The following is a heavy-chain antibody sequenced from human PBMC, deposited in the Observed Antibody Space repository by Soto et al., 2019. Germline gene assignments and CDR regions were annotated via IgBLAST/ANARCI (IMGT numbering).Heavy chain of an antibody. CDR2: IIPIFGTA. V-gene: IGHV1-69*12. CDR1: GGTFSSYA. J-gene: IGHJ6*02. D-gene: IGHD1-7*01. CDR3: ASVLELHYYYGMDV. Sequence: QVQLVQSGAEGKKPGSSVKVSCKASGGTFSSYAISWVRQAPGQGLEWMGGIIPIFGTANYAQKFQGRVTITADDSTSTAYMELSSLRSEDTAVYYCASVLELHYYYGMDVWGQGTTVTVSS.